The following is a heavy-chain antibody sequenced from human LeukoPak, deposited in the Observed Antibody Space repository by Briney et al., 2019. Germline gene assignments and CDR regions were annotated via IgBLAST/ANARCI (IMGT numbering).Heavy chain of an antibody. CDR2: VIPFLGIA. CDR3: ARSSFVVVPAAILNYGMDV. J-gene: IGHJ6*02. CDR1: GGTFSSYA. V-gene: IGHV1-69*04. D-gene: IGHD2-2*01. Sequence: ASVTVSCTASGGTFSSYAISWVRQAPGQGLEWVGRVIPFLGIANYAQKFQGRVKITADKSTSTAYMELSSLRSEDTAVYYCARSSFVVVPAAILNYGMDVWGQGSTVTVSS.